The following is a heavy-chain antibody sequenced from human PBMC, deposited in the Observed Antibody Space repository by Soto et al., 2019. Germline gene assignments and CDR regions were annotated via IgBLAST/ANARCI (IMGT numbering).Heavy chain of an antibody. CDR3: AGISRGPYGCSGWGFDY. CDR2: ISAYNGNT. Sequence: QVQLVQSGAEVKKPGASVKVSCKASGYTFTSYGISWVRQAPGQGLEWMGWISAYNGNTNYAQKLQGRVTMTTDTSTGTAHIGLRSPGFGDTAVFFRAGISRGPYGCSGWGFDYWGQGTLVTVSS. V-gene: IGHV1-18*01. CDR1: GYTFTSYG. J-gene: IGHJ4*02. D-gene: IGHD3-22*01.